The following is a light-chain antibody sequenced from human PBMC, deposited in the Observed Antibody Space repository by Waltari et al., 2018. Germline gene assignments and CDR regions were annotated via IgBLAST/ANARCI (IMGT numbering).Light chain of an antibody. Sequence: SYELTQPPSVSVSPGQTASITCSGDILGNKYASWYQQKPGQSPLLVIYQDTKRPSGIPERCSGSKSANAATLTITGTQAMDEADYYCQALGTGAWVFGGGTKLTVL. CDR1: ILGNKY. CDR2: QDT. CDR3: QALGTGAWV. J-gene: IGLJ3*02. V-gene: IGLV3-1*01.